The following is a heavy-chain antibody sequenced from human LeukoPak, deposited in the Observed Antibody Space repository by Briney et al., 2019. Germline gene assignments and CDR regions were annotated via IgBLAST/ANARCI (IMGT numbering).Heavy chain of an antibody. CDR2: FSGSGGRT. Sequence: GGTLRLSCAASGFTFSSYGMSWVRQAPGKGLEWVSSFSGSGGRTYFADSVKGRFTISRGNSKNTLFLQMNNLRVEDMAVFYCAKDWNWAIDYWGQGTLVTVSS. V-gene: IGHV3-23*01. CDR3: AKDWNWAIDY. J-gene: IGHJ4*02. D-gene: IGHD1-7*01. CDR1: GFTFSSYG.